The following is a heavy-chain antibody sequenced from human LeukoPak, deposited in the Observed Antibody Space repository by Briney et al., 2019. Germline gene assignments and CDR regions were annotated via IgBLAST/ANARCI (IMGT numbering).Heavy chain of an antibody. V-gene: IGHV1-2*02. CDR1: GYTFTGYY. D-gene: IGHD2-15*01. J-gene: IGHJ4*02. CDR3: ARGYCSGGSCYVFDY. CDR2: MNPTSGDT. Sequence: ASVKVSCKASGYTFTGYYLHWVRQAPGQGREWVGWMNPTSGDTNYAQKFQGRVTMTRDTSITTAYMELSSLRSDDTAVYYCARGYCSGGSCYVFDYWGQGALVTVSS.